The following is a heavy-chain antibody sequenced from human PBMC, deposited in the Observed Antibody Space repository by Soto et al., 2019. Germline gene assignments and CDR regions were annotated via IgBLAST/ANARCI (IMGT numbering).Heavy chain of an antibody. Sequence: EVQLVESGGGLVQPGGSLRLSCAASGFTFFAYWIHWVRQVPGKGLVWVSRINSDGSHTSYADSVRGRFTISRDNSNYTVYLQMNSLTAEDTAVYYCAKEGDYGDSAGENSFDSWGQGSLVTVSS. CDR2: INSDGSHT. V-gene: IGHV3-74*01. CDR3: AKEGDYGDSAGENSFDS. D-gene: IGHD4-17*01. CDR1: GFTFFAYW. J-gene: IGHJ5*01.